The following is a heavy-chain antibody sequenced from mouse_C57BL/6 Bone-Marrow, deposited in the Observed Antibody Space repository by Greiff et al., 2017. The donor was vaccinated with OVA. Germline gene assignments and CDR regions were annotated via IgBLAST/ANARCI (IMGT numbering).Heavy chain of an antibody. CDR3: GIWYFDV. CDR1: GYSFTGYF. CDR2: INPYNGDT. V-gene: IGHV1-20*01. Sequence: EVKLVESGPELVKPGDSVKISCKASGYSFTGYFMNWVMQSHGKSLEWIGRINPYNGDTFYNQKFKGKATLTVDKSSSTAHMELRSLTSEDSAVYYCGIWYFDVWGTGTTVTVSS. J-gene: IGHJ1*03.